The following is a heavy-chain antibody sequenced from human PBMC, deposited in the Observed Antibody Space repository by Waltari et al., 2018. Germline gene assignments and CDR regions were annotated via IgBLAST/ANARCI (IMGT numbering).Heavy chain of an antibody. CDR2: IYFGRSP. CDR1: GGSITSYY. Sequence: QVPLQEPGPGLVKPSETLSLTCTVSGGSITSYYWSWVRQPAGKGLEWIGRIYFGRSPEYNPSLKSRVTVSLDTSKNQFSLKLTSVTAADTAMYYCAREGRLEPWDNWGQGTLVTVSS. CDR3: AREGRLEPWDN. J-gene: IGHJ4*02. D-gene: IGHD1-26*01. V-gene: IGHV4-4*07.